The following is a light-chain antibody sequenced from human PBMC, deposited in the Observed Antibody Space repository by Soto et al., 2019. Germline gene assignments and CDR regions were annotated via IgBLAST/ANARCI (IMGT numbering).Light chain of an antibody. CDR2: EVT. CDR1: SSDVGSYNR. J-gene: IGLJ3*02. CDR3: TSYTSSRTWV. V-gene: IGLV2-18*02. Sequence: QSVLTQPPSVSGSPGQSVTISCTGTSSDVGSYNRVSWYQQPPGTAPKLMIYEVTNRPSGVPNRFSASKSGNTASLTISGLQAEYEADYYCTSYTSSRTWVFGGGTKLTVL.